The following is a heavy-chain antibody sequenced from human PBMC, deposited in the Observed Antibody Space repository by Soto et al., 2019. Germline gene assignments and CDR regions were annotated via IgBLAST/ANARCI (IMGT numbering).Heavy chain of an antibody. D-gene: IGHD2-15*01. CDR2: ISAYNGNT. Sequence: QVPLVQSGAEVKKPGASVKVSCKASGYTFTSYGISWVRQAPGQGLEWMGWISAYNGNTNYAQKLQGRVTMTTDTSTSTAYMELRSLRSDDTAVYYCARSYCSGGSCYSIYYYYYGMDVWGQGTTVTVSS. V-gene: IGHV1-18*01. CDR1: GYTFTSYG. CDR3: ARSYCSGGSCYSIYYYYYGMDV. J-gene: IGHJ6*02.